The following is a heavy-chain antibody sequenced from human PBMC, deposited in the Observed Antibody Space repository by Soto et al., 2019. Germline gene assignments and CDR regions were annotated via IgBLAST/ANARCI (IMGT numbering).Heavy chain of an antibody. V-gene: IGHV3-23*01. D-gene: IGHD5-18*01. Sequence: EVQLLESGGGLVQPGGSLRLSCAASEFSFGGYAISWVRLAPGKGLEWVSGISGSGSTAFYADSVRGRFTISRDNSKNTLYLQMNSLRAEDTSVYYCATGARGYSPAAMDVWGQGTTVTVSS. CDR2: ISGSGSTA. CDR1: EFSFGGYA. CDR3: ATGARGYSPAAMDV. J-gene: IGHJ6*02.